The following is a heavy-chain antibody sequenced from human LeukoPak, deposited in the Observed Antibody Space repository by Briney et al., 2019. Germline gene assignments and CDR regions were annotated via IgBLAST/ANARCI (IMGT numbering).Heavy chain of an antibody. CDR2: IRMKANLYAT. CDR3: TRRATAGETWFDP. Sequence: GGPLRLSCAASGFTFSGFTMHWVRRASGKGLEWIGRIRMKANLYATTYAASVNGRFAISRDDSENTAYLHMNSLKTEDTAVYYCTRRATAGETWFDPWGQGTLVTVSS. CDR1: GFTFSGFT. J-gene: IGHJ5*02. D-gene: IGHD6-13*01. V-gene: IGHV3-73*01.